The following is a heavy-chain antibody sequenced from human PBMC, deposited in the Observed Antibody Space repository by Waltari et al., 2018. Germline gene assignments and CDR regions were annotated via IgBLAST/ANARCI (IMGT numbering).Heavy chain of an antibody. V-gene: IGHV3-23*01. D-gene: IGHD3-10*01. CDR3: ANRAGTRYFDY. CDR2: ISGSGGST. Sequence: EVQLLESGGGLVQPGGSLLLPCAASGFPFSSYSLTWFRQAPGKGLEWVSAISGSGGSTYYADSVKGRFTISRDNSKNTLYLQMNSLRAEDTAVYYCANRAGTRYFDYWGQGTLVTVSS. J-gene: IGHJ4*02. CDR1: GFPFSSYS.